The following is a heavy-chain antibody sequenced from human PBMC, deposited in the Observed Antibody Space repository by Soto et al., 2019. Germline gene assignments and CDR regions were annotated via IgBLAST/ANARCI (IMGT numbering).Heavy chain of an antibody. CDR3: ARGGRSALGYCISTSCHGGRNWFAP. V-gene: IGHV1-69*13. J-gene: IGHJ5*02. CDR1: GGTFSSYA. D-gene: IGHD2-2*01. Sequence: GASVKVSCKASGGTFSSYAISWVLQAPGQGLEWMGGIIPIFGTANYAQKFQGRVTITADESTSTAYMELSSLRSEDTAVYYCARGGRSALGYCISTSCHGGRNWFAPWGQGTLVPVSS. CDR2: IIPIFGTA.